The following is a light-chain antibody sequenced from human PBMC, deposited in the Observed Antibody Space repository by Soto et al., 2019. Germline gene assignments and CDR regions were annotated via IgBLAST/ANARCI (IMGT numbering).Light chain of an antibody. CDR1: QSVSDSY. V-gene: IGKV3-20*01. CDR2: AS. CDR3: QHYGTSAL. Sequence: EIVLTQSPGTLSLSPGERATLSCRASQSVSDSYLAWYQQKPGQAPRLLIYASSRATGIPARFSGSGSGTDFTLTTSRLEPEDFAVYYCQHYGTSALFGPGTKVDIK. J-gene: IGKJ3*01.